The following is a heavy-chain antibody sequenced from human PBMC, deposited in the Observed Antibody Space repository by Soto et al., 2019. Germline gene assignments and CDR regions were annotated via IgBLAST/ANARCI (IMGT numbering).Heavy chain of an antibody. Sequence: LALTCTVSGGSISSSSYYWGWIRQPPGKGLEWIGSIYYSGSTYYNPSLKSRVTISVDTSKNQFSLKLSSVTAADTAVYYCARHAPYDFWKGYGMDVWGQGTTVTVS. V-gene: IGHV4-39*01. CDR2: IYYSGST. D-gene: IGHD3-3*01. CDR3: ARHAPYDFWKGYGMDV. CDR1: GGSISSSSYY. J-gene: IGHJ6*02.